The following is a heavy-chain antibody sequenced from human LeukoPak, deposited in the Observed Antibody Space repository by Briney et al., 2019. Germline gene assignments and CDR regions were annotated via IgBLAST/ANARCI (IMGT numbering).Heavy chain of an antibody. CDR2: IYTSGST. CDR1: GGSISSYY. V-gene: IGHV4-4*07. D-gene: IGHD6-13*01. CDR3: ARDSSSYYYYYGMDV. J-gene: IGHJ6*02. Sequence: PSETLSLTCTVSGGSISSYYWSWIRQPAGKGLEWIGRIYTSGSTDYNPSLKSRVTMSVDTSKNQFSLKLSSVTAADTAVYYCARDSSSYYYYYGMDVWGQGTTVTVSS.